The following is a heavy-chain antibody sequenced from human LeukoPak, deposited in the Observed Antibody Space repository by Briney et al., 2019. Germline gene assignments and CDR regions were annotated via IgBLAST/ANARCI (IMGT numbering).Heavy chain of an antibody. CDR1: GFTFSDYY. V-gene: IGHV3-11*04. CDR3: ARDRSPAARGPPAFDI. CDR2: ISSSGSTI. J-gene: IGHJ3*02. D-gene: IGHD2-2*01. Sequence: GRSLRLSCAASGFTFSDYYMSWIRQAPGKGLEWVSYISSSGSTIYYADSVKGRFTISRDNAKNSLYLQMNSLRAEDTAVYYCARDRSPAARGPPAFDIWGQGTMVTVSS.